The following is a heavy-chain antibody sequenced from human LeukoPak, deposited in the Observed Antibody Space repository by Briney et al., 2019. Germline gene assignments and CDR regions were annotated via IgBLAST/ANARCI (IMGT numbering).Heavy chain of an antibody. J-gene: IGHJ4*02. CDR3: ARESSWGNFDY. D-gene: IGHD7-27*01. Sequence: PSETLSLTCTVSGDSISSYYWSWIRQPPGKGLEWIGYIYYSGSTNYNPSLKSRVTISVDTSKNQFSLKLSYVTAADTAVYFCARESSWGNFDYWGQGTLVTVSS. CDR1: GDSISSYY. CDR2: IYYSGST. V-gene: IGHV4-59*01.